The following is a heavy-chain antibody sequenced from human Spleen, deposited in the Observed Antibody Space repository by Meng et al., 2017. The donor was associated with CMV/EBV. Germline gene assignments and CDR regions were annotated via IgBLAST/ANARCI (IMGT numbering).Heavy chain of an antibody. CDR1: GSFSGYY. D-gene: IGHD3-22*01. J-gene: IGHJ2*01. Sequence: GSFSGYYWSWIRQPPGKGLEWIGTINHSGSTNYNPSLKSRVTISVDTSKNQFSLKLSSVTAADTAVYYCARGRKVVITTMNYWYFDLWGRGTLVTVSS. CDR3: ARGRKVVITTMNYWYFDL. V-gene: IGHV4-34*01. CDR2: INHSGST.